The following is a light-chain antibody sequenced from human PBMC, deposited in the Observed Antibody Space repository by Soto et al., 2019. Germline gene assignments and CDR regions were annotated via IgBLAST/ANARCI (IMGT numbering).Light chain of an antibody. J-gene: IGKJ1*01. Sequence: EIVLAQSPAALSVSRGERATLSCRASQSVSSKLVWYQQKPGRAPRRLISGASTRATGIPVRLSGSGSGTEFTLTISSLQSEDFAVYYCQQYNNGPRTFGQGTKV. CDR1: QSVSSK. CDR3: QQYNNGPRT. CDR2: GAS. V-gene: IGKV3-15*01.